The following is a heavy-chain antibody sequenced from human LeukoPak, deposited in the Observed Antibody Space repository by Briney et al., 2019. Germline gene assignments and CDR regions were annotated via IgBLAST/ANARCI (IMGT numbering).Heavy chain of an antibody. J-gene: IGHJ4*02. Sequence: SSETLSLTCTVSGGSISSSSYYWGWIRQPPGKGLEWIGSIYYSGSTYYNPSLKSRLTISVDTSKNQFSLKLSSVTAEDTVVYYCASTENYYYDSRDFDYWGQGTLVTVSS. CDR1: GGSISSSSYY. V-gene: IGHV4-39*01. CDR2: IYYSGST. CDR3: ASTENYYYDSRDFDY. D-gene: IGHD3-22*01.